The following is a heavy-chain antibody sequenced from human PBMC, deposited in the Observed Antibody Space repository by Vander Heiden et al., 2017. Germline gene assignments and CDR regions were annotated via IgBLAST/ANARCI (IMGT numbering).Heavy chain of an antibody. Sequence: YGKASGYTFTGYYMHWVRQAPGQGLEWMGWINPNSGGTNYAQKFQGRVTMTRDTSISTAYMELSRLRSEDTAVYYCARSLRNWGRVSAIAYWGQGTLVTVSS. J-gene: IGHJ4*02. D-gene: IGHD7-27*01. CDR2: INPNSGGT. CDR1: GYTFTGYY. V-gene: IGHV1-2*02. CDR3: ARSLRNWGRVSAIAY.